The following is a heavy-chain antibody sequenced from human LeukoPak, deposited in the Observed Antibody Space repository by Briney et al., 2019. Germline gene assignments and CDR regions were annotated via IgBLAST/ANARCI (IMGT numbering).Heavy chain of an antibody. CDR3: ARSRDYYYGSGSYGY. Sequence: SVTVSCKASAGTFSSYAISWVRQAPGQGLEWMGGIIPILGTTNYAQMFQGRVTITADESTSTAYMDLSSLRSEDTAVYYCARSRDYYYGSGSYGYWGQGTLVTVSS. D-gene: IGHD3-10*01. CDR1: AGTFSSYA. J-gene: IGHJ4*02. CDR2: IIPILGTT. V-gene: IGHV1-69*13.